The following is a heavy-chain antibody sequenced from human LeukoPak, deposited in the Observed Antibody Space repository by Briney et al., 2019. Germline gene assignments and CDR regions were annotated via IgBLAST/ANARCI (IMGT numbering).Heavy chain of an antibody. D-gene: IGHD2-15*01. CDR1: GGSIRSYY. CDR2: IYYSGST. Sequence: SETLSLTCTVSGGSIRSYYWSWIRQPPGKELEWIGYIYYSGSTNYNPSLKSRVTISVDTSKNQFSLKLNSVTAADTAVYYCASFYCSGGSCYQYFSYYYMDVWGKGTTVTISS. CDR3: ASFYCSGGSCYQYFSYYYMDV. J-gene: IGHJ6*03. V-gene: IGHV4-59*08.